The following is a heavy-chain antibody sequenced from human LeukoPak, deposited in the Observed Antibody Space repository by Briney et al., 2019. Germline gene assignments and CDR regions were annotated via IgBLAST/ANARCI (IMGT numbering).Heavy chain of an antibody. J-gene: IGHJ5*02. V-gene: IGHV3-20*04. CDR2: INWNGAWT. D-gene: IGHD3-22*01. CDR3: AGYYYDSSRGFDL. Sequence: GGSLRLSCAASGFKFDDYGMSWVRQAPGKGLEWVCDINWNGAWTGYADSVKGRFTISRDNAKNSLYLQMNSLRAEDTALYYCAGYYYDSSRGFDLRGQGTLVTVSA. CDR1: GFKFDDYG.